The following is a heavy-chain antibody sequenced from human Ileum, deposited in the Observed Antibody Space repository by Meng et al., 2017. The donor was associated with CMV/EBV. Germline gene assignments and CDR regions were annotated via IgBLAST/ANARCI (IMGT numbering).Heavy chain of an antibody. D-gene: IGHD4-17*01. CDR1: GFTFSDYK. J-gene: IGHJ4*02. Sequence: GGSLRLSCATSGFTFSDYKMNWVRQAPGQGLERVASISNSGFYINYADSVKGRFTISRDNAKNLLSLQLNSLRAEDTAVYYCARDLYKTTVPNWGQGTLVTVSS. CDR3: ARDLYKTTVPN. V-gene: IGHV3-21*01. CDR2: ISNSGFYI.